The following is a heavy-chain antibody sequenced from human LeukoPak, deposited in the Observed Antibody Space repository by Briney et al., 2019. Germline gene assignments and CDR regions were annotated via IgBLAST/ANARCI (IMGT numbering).Heavy chain of an antibody. Sequence: GGSLRLSCAASGFTFSSYSMNWVRQAPGKGLEWVSSISSSSSYIYYADSVKGRFTISRDNAKNSLYLQMNSLRAEDTAVYYCARGDIVVVPAVLDYWGQGTLVTVSS. CDR1: GFTFSSYS. D-gene: IGHD2-2*01. J-gene: IGHJ4*02. CDR3: ARGDIVVVPAVLDY. CDR2: ISSSSSYI. V-gene: IGHV3-21*01.